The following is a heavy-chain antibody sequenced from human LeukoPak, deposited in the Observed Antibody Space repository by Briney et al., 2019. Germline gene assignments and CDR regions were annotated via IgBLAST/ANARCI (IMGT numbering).Heavy chain of an antibody. CDR3: AKEGDYYGSGSLFVDY. Sequence: PGGSLRLSCAASGSTFSSYAMSWVRQAPGKGLEWVSGISGSGGNTNYADSVKGRFTISRDNSKNTLYLQMNSLRVEDTAVYYCAKEGDYYGSGSLFVDYWGQGTLVTVSS. J-gene: IGHJ4*02. CDR2: ISGSGGNT. D-gene: IGHD3-10*01. CDR1: GSTFSSYA. V-gene: IGHV3-23*01.